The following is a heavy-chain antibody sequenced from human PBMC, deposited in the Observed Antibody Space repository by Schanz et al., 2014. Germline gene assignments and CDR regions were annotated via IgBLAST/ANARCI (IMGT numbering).Heavy chain of an antibody. CDR1: GGSINNFY. V-gene: IGHV4-59*08. D-gene: IGHD3-10*01. Sequence: QVQLQESGPGLVKPSETLSLTCSVSGGSINNFYWGWIRQSPGKGLEWIGYIYSSGIPTYNPSLRSRVILPAETTTTQYALRLTSVSAGDAAGYYCARGGSAMSRGVMTASYWCCDLWGRGTLVTVSP. CDR3: ARGGSAMSRGVMTASYWCCDL. CDR2: IYSSGIP. J-gene: IGHJ2*01.